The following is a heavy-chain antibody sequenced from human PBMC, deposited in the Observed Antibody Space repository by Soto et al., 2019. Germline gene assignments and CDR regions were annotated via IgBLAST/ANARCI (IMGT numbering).Heavy chain of an antibody. CDR1: GFYLTRYD. CDR2: LWYDGTNE. J-gene: IGHJ4*02. V-gene: IGHV3-33*01. CDR3: ARETSYYFDY. Sequence: GGSLRLSCAASGFYLTRYDMHWFRQAPGKGLEWVALLWYDGTNEYYADSVKGRFTISKDNSKNTLYLQMDSLRAEDTAVYYCARETSYYFDYWGQGTLVTVSS.